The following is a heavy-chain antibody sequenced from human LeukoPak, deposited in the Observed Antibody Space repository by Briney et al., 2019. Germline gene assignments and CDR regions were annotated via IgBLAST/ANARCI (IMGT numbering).Heavy chain of an antibody. CDR1: GGSISSGDYY. CDR3: AREGWELPYYYYYMDV. V-gene: IGHV4-30-4*08. J-gene: IGHJ6*03. Sequence: SETLSLTCTVSGGSISSGDYYWSWIRLPPGKGLEWIGYIYYSGSTYYNPSLKSRVTISVDTSKNQFSLKLSSVTAADTAVYYCAREGWELPYYYYYMDVWGKGTTVTVSS. D-gene: IGHD1-26*01. CDR2: IYYSGST.